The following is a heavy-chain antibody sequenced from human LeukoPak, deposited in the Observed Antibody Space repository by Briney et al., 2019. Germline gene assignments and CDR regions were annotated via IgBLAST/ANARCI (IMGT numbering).Heavy chain of an antibody. D-gene: IGHD1-1*01. CDR2: ISYDGSNK. J-gene: IGHJ6*02. Sequence: PGGSLRLSCAASGFTFGSYGVHWVRQAPGKGLEWVAVISYDGSNKYYADSVKGRFTISRDNSKNTLYLQMNSLRAEDTAVYYCARDRFGTRYYYGMDVWGQGTTVTVSS. V-gene: IGHV3-30*03. CDR3: ARDRFGTRYYYGMDV. CDR1: GFTFGSYG.